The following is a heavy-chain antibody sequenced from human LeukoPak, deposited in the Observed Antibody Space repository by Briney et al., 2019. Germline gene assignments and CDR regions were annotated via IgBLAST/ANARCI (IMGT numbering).Heavy chain of an antibody. Sequence: GGSPRLSCAASGFTFSSYWMSWVRQAPGKGLEWVANIKQDGSEKYYVDSVKGRFTISRDNAKNSLYLQMNSLRAEDTAVYYCAREGTVRGVIITSYYFDYWGQGTLVTVSS. CDR2: IKQDGSEK. CDR1: GFTFSSYW. J-gene: IGHJ4*02. V-gene: IGHV3-7*01. D-gene: IGHD3-10*01. CDR3: AREGTVRGVIITSYYFDY.